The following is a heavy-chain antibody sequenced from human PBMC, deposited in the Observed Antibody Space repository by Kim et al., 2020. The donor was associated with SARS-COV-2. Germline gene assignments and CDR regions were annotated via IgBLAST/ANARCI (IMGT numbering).Heavy chain of an antibody. CDR1: GFTFSSYS. V-gene: IGHV3-21*01. D-gene: IGHD6-6*01. CDR2: ISSSSSYI. CDR3: ARDRIAARNRGMDV. Sequence: GGSLRLSCAASGFTFSSYSMNWVRQAPGKGLEWVSSISSSSSYIYYADSVKGRFTISRDNAKNSLYLQMNSLRAEDTAVYYCARDRIAARNRGMDVWGQGTTVTVSS. J-gene: IGHJ6*02.